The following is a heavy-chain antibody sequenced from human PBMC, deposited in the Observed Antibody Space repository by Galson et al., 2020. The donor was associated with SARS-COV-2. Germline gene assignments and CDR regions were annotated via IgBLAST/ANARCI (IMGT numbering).Heavy chain of an antibody. J-gene: IGHJ4*02. CDR1: GFTFSSYA. CDR2: ISGGGGST. Sequence: GGSLRLSCAASGFTFSSYAMSWVRQAPGKGLEWVSAISGGGGSTFYTDSVKGRFTISRDNSKNTVHLQMNSLRADDTAIYYCAKGGIAAVGTWGQGTLVTVSA. CDR3: AKGGIAAVGT. V-gene: IGHV3-23*01. D-gene: IGHD6-13*01.